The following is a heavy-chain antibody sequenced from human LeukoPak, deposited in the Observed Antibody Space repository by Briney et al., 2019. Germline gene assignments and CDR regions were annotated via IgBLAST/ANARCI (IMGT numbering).Heavy chain of an antibody. CDR3: ARRTYYYDSSGYYYYAFDI. CDR1: GYTLTELS. Sequence: ASVKVSCNVSGYTLTELSMHWVRQAPGKGLEWMGGFDPEDGETIYAQKFRGRVTMTEDTSTDTAYMELSSLRSEDTAVYYCARRTYYYDSSGYYYYAFDIWGQGTMVTVSS. CDR2: FDPEDGET. J-gene: IGHJ3*02. D-gene: IGHD3-22*01. V-gene: IGHV1-24*01.